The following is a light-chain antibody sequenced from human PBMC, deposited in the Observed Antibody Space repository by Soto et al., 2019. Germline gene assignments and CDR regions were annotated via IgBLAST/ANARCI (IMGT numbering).Light chain of an antibody. CDR3: QQYGSSGT. CDR2: GAS. Sequence: ELVLTQSPGTLSLSPGERATLSCRASQSVSSTYLGWYQQKPGQAPRLLIYGASIRATGIPDRFSGSGSGTEFTLTISRLEPEDFAVDYCQQYGSSGTFGQGTKVDIK. J-gene: IGKJ1*01. V-gene: IGKV3-20*01. CDR1: QSVSSTY.